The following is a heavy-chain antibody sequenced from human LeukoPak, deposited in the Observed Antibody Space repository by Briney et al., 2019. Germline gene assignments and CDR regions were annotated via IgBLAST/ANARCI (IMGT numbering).Heavy chain of an antibody. Sequence: ASVKVSCKASGYTFTSYGISWVRQAPGQGLGWMGWISAYNGNTNYAQKLQGRVTMTTDTSTSTAYMELRSLRSDDTAVYYCARDLRIAVAGSTPFDYWGQGTLVTVSS. J-gene: IGHJ4*02. D-gene: IGHD6-19*01. V-gene: IGHV1-18*01. CDR2: ISAYNGNT. CDR3: ARDLRIAVAGSTPFDY. CDR1: GYTFTSYG.